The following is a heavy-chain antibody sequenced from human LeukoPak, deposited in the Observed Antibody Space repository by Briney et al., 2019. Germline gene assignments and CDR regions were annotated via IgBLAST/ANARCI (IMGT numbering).Heavy chain of an antibody. Sequence: PGGSLRLSCAASGFTFSSYGMHWVRQAPGKGLEWVAVISYDGSNEYYADSVKGRFTISRDNSKNTLYLQMNSLRAEDTAVYYCAKDRSIEYSCSDYWGQGTLVTVSS. J-gene: IGHJ4*02. CDR3: AKDRSIEYSCSDY. D-gene: IGHD5-18*01. CDR2: ISYDGSNE. V-gene: IGHV3-30*18. CDR1: GFTFSSYG.